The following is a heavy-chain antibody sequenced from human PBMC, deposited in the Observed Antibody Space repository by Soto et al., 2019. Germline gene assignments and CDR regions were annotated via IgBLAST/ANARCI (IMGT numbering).Heavy chain of an antibody. CDR2: IKQDGSEK. CDR3: AGGWGGWYYFDY. Sequence: EVQLVESGGGLVQPGGSLRLSCAASGFTFSSYWMSWVRQAPGKGLEWVANIKQDGSEKYYVDSVKGRFTISRDNAENSLYLQMNSMRAEDPAVYYCAGGWGGWYYFDYWGQGTLVTVSS. D-gene: IGHD5-12*01. V-gene: IGHV3-7*04. J-gene: IGHJ4*02. CDR1: GFTFSSYW.